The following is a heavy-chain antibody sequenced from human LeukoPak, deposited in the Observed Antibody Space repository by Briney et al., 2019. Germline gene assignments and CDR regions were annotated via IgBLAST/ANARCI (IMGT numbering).Heavy chain of an antibody. Sequence: GGSLRLSCAASGFTFSSYEMNWVRKAPGKGLEWVSYISSSGSTIYYADSVKGRFTISRDNAENSLYLQMNSLRAEDTAVYYCARVVWVPVAAYMDVWGKGTTVTVSS. CDR3: ARVVWVPVAAYMDV. V-gene: IGHV3-48*03. CDR1: GFTFSSYE. J-gene: IGHJ6*03. CDR2: ISSSGSTI. D-gene: IGHD2-15*01.